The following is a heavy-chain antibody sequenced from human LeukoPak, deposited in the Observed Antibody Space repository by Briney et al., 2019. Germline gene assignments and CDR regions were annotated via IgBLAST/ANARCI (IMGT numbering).Heavy chain of an antibody. CDR1: GFTFSSYS. CDR2: ISSSSSYI. D-gene: IGHD3-3*01. J-gene: IGHJ4*02. V-gene: IGHV3-21*04. CDR3: ARGDTIFGVVDY. Sequence: KPGGSLRLSCAASGFTFSSYSMNWVRQAPGKGLEWVSSISSSSSYIYYADSVKGRFTISRDNAKNSLYLQMNSLRAEDTAVYYCARGDTIFGVVDYWGQGTLVTVSS.